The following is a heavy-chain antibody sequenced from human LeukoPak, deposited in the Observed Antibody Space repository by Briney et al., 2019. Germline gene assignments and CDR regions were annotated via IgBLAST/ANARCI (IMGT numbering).Heavy chain of an antibody. CDR2: INHSGST. Sequence: SETLSLPCAFYGGSFSGYYWSGIRQPPGKGLEWIGEINHSGSTNYNPSLKSRVTISVDTSKNQFSLKLSSVTAADTAVYYCVRLRGYSFMDVWGKGTTVTVSS. V-gene: IGHV4-34*01. CDR1: GGSFSGYY. D-gene: IGHD5-18*01. J-gene: IGHJ6*03. CDR3: VRLRGYSFMDV.